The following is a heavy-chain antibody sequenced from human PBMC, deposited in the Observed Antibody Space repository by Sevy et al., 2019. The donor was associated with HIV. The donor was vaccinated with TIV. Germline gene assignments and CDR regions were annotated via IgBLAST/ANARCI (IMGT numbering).Heavy chain of an antibody. D-gene: IGHD1-1*01. CDR3: ARCWKNLGESYYYYGMDV. V-gene: IGHV3-11*01. J-gene: IGHJ6*02. CDR2: ISRRGSTI. Sequence: GESLKISCAASGFTFSDYYMSWIRQAPGKGLEWVSYISRRGSTIYYADSVKGGFTISRDNAKNSLYLQMNSLRAEDTAVYYCARCWKNLGESYYYYGMDVWGQGTTVTVSS. CDR1: GFTFSDYY.